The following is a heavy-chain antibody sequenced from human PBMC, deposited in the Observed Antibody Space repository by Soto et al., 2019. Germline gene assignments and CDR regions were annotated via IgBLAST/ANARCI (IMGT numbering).Heavy chain of an antibody. J-gene: IGHJ4*02. D-gene: IGHD6-19*01. CDR2: MNPNSGNT. CDR3: ARERSSGWYVDY. CDR1: GYTFTSYD. V-gene: IGHV1-8*01. Sequence: QVQLVQSGAEVKKPGASVKVSCKASGYTFTSYDINWVRQATGQGLEWMGWMNPNSGNTVYAQKFQGRVTMTRNTSVSTAYMELSSLSSEDTAVYYCARERSSGWYVDYWGQGTLVTVSS.